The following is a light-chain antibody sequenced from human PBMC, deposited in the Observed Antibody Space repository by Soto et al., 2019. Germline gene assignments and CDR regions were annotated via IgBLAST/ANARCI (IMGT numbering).Light chain of an antibody. CDR3: QQCYTIPS. CDR1: QSISTY. Sequence: DIQMTQSPSSLSASVGDRVTITCRASQSISTYLNWYQQKPGRAPNLLIYLASSLQTGVPSRFSGSGSGTDFTLTISSLQPEDSATYYCQQCYTIPSFGPGTKVDIE. J-gene: IGKJ3*01. CDR2: LAS. V-gene: IGKV1-39*01.